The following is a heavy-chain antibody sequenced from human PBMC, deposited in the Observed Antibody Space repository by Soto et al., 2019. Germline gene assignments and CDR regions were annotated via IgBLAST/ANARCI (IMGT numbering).Heavy chain of an antibody. CDR3: ARPEAVPKLQNGPGV. D-gene: IGHD2-15*01. CDR1: GGSVSSGSYY. Sequence: PSETLSLTCTVSGGSVSSGSYYWSWIRQPPGKGLEWIGYIYYAGNTLYTPSLKSRVTISVDTSKNQFSLKLSSVTAADTAVYYRARPEAVPKLQNGPGVWGQGTKVTVYS. J-gene: IGHJ6*01. CDR2: IYYAGNT. V-gene: IGHV4-61*01.